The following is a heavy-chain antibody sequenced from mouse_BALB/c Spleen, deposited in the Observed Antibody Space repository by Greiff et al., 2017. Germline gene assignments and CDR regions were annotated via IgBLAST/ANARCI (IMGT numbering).Heavy chain of an antibody. CDR3: ARPFTTAWYFDV. D-gene: IGHD1-2*01. V-gene: IGHV1-18*01. CDR2: INPNNGGT. J-gene: IGHJ1*01. Sequence: VQLQQSGPELVKPGASVKIPCKASGYTFTDYNMDWVKQSHGKSLEWIGDINPNNGGTIYNQTFKGKATLTVDKSSSTAYMELRSLTSEDTAVYYCARPFTTAWYFDVWGAGTTVTVSS. CDR1: GYTFTDYN.